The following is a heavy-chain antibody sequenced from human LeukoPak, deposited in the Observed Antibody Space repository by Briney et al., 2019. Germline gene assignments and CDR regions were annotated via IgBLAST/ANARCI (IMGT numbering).Heavy chain of an antibody. CDR1: GGSISSSSYY. Sequence: NPSETLSLTCTVSGGSISSSSYYWGWIRQPPGKGLEWIGSIYYSGSTYYNPSLKSRVTISVDTSKNQFPLKLSSVTAADTAVYYCTNYYDSSGYYSWFDPWGQGTLVTVSS. V-gene: IGHV4-39*06. CDR2: IYYSGST. D-gene: IGHD3-22*01. J-gene: IGHJ5*02. CDR3: TNYYDSSGYYSWFDP.